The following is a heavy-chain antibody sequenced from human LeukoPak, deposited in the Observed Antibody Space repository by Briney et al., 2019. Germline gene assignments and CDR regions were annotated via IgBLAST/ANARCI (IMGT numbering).Heavy chain of an antibody. Sequence: QPGGSLRLSCAASGFTFSSYGMHWVRQAPGKGLEWVSGISDSDRSTYYADSVKGRFTISRDNSKNMLYLQMTGLRAEDTAVYYCAKTTRPLGAFDNWGQGTLVTVSS. D-gene: IGHD1-26*01. CDR1: GFTFSSYG. CDR2: ISDSDRST. J-gene: IGHJ4*02. CDR3: AKTTRPLGAFDN. V-gene: IGHV3-23*01.